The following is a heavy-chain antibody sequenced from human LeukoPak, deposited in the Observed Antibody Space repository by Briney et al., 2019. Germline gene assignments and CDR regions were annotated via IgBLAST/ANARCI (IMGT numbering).Heavy chain of an antibody. CDR1: GFTFSTYT. V-gene: IGHV3-21*01. D-gene: IGHD6-19*01. Sequence: GGSLRLSCAASGFTFSTYTMNWVRQVPGKGLEWVSSISSSSSTYIYYAGSAQGRFTISRDNAKNSLYLQMNSLRAEDTAVYYCAREGRSSGWYYFDYWGQGTLVTVSS. J-gene: IGHJ4*02. CDR2: ISSSSSTYI. CDR3: AREGRSSGWYYFDY.